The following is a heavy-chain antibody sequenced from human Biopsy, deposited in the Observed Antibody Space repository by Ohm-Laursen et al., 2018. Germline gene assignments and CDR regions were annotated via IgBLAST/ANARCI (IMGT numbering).Heavy chain of an antibody. CDR1: GCTFTTYG. D-gene: IGHD4-17*01. J-gene: IGHJ4*02. CDR3: ARDYYPYVDYLKDVPLCDS. Sequence: SVKVSCKASGCTFTTYGISWVRQAPGQGLEWMGWINTYSGNTNYGKKFHDRVIMTSDTSTSTAYLEHRSLRSDDTAVYYCARDYYPYVDYLKDVPLCDSWGQGTLVTVSS. V-gene: IGHV1-18*01. CDR2: INTYSGNT.